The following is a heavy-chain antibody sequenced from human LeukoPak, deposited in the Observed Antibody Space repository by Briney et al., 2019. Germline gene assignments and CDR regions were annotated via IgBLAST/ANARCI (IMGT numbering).Heavy chain of an antibody. CDR2: ISHTGAT. J-gene: IGHJ4*02. CDR3: ARELWGVADY. D-gene: IGHD3-10*01. Sequence: PSETLSPTCILSGASIGSRTYYWAWLRQPPGKGLEWIGSISHTGATYYKPSLKSQVTISVDAYKSQFSLRLNSVTAADTAVYFCARELWGVADYWGQGTLVTVSS. V-gene: IGHV4-39*02. CDR1: GASIGSRTYY.